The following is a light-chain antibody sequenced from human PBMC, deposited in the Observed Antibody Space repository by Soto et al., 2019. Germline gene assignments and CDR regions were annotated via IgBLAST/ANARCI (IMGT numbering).Light chain of an antibody. CDR2: DAS. J-gene: IGKJ4*01. Sequence: EIVLTQSPATLSLSPGERAALSCRASQSVSSYLAWYQQKPGQAPRLLIYDASKRATGIPARFSGSGSGTDFTLTISSLEPEDFAVYYCQQSRDWPLTFGGGTKVEIK. CDR3: QQSRDWPLT. V-gene: IGKV3-11*01. CDR1: QSVSSY.